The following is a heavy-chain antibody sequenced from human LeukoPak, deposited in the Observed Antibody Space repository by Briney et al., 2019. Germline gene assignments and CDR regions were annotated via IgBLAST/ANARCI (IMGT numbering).Heavy chain of an antibody. D-gene: IGHD4-17*01. V-gene: IGHV4-4*07. CDR1: GGSISSYY. CDR2: IYTSGST. CDR3: ARHQPDNDYGDYVSGFDY. J-gene: IGHJ4*02. Sequence: KPSETLSLTCTVSGGSISSYYWSSIRQPAGKGLEWIGRIYTSGSTNYNPSLKSRVTISVDTSKNQFSLKLSSVTAADTAVYYCARHQPDNDYGDYVSGFDYWGQGTLVTVSS.